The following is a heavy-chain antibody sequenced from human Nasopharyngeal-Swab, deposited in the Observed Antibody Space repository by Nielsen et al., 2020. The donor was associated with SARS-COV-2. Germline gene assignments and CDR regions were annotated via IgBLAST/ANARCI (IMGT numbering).Heavy chain of an antibody. CDR2: FDPEDGET. Sequence: ASVKVSCKVSGYTLTELSMHWVRQAPGKGLEWMGGFDPEDGETIYAQKFQGRVTMTADTSTDTAYMELSSLRSDDPAVYYCATGPVRGVISWFDPWGQGTLVTVSS. D-gene: IGHD3-10*01. CDR3: ATGPVRGVISWFDP. J-gene: IGHJ5*02. CDR1: GYTLTELS. V-gene: IGHV1-24*01.